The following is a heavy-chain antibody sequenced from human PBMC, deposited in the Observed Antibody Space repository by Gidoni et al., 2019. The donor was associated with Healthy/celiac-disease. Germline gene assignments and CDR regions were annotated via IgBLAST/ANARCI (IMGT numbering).Heavy chain of an antibody. CDR2: IRYDGSNK. V-gene: IGHV3-30*02. D-gene: IGHD2-2*01. J-gene: IGHJ6*02. Sequence: QVQLVESGGGVVQPGGSLRLSSAASGFTFSRYGMHWVRQAPGKGLAWVAFIRYDGSNKDYADSVKGRFTISRDNSKNTLYLQMNSLRAEDTAVYYCAKRGGPAADNYIQGLYYYYYGMDVWGQGTTVTVSS. CDR1: GFTFSRYG. CDR3: AKRGGPAADNYIQGLYYYYYGMDV.